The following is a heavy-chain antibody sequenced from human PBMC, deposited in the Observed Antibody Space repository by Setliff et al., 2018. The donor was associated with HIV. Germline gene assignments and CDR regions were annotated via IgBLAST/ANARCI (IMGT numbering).Heavy chain of an antibody. J-gene: IGHJ4*02. D-gene: IGHD6-19*01. V-gene: IGHV1-2*02. Sequence: WASVKVSCKASGYSFTDYPLHWVRQVPGHGLEWMGWINPNSGGTNYVQRFQGRVTMTRDTSISTAYMELSRLRSDDTAVYFCARGIQWSSAWYGYWGQGTLVTVSS. CDR2: INPNSGGT. CDR3: ARGIQWSSAWYGY. CDR1: GYSFTDYP.